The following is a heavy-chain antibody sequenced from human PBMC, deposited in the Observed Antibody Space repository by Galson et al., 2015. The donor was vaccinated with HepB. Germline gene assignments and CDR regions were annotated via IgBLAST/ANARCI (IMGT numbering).Heavy chain of an antibody. CDR1: GDSVSSNCAA. D-gene: IGHD6-19*01. CDR3: AKVPAVAGYS. J-gene: IGHJ4*02. CDR2: TYYRSKWYN. Sequence: CAISGDSVSSNCAAWNWIRQSPSRGLEWLGRTYYRSKWYNDYAVSVKSRITINPDTSKNQFSLQLNSVTPEDTAVYYCAKVPAVAGYSWGQGTLVTVSS. V-gene: IGHV6-1*01.